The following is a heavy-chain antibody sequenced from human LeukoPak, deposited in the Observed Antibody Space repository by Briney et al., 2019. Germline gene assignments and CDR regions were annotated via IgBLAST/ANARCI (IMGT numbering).Heavy chain of an antibody. CDR1: GFTFSSYA. J-gene: IGHJ4*02. D-gene: IGHD6-19*01. CDR3: AKGMSSSGWYLWNY. V-gene: IGHV3-23*01. CDR2: ISGSGGST. Sequence: PGGSLRLSCAASGFTFSSYAMSWVRQAPGKGLEWVSTISGSGGSTYYADSVKGRFTISRDNSKNTLYLQMNSLRAEDTAVYYCAKGMSSSGWYLWNYWGQGTLVTVSS.